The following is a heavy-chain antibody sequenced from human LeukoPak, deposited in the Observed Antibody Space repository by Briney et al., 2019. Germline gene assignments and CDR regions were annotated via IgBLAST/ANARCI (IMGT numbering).Heavy chain of an antibody. J-gene: IGHJ4*02. CDR2: INHSGST. Sequence: PSETLSLTCTVSGGSISSSSYYWGWIRQPPGKGLEWIGEINHSGSTNYNPSLKSRVTISVDTSKNQFSLKLSSVTAADTAVYYCARTADSSAPGFDYWGQGTLVTVSS. D-gene: IGHD3-22*01. V-gene: IGHV4-39*07. CDR3: ARTADSSAPGFDY. CDR1: GGSISSSSYY.